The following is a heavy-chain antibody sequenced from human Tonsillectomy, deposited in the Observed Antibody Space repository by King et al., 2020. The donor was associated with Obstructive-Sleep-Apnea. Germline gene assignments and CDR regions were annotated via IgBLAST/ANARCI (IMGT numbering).Heavy chain of an antibody. CDR3: ARDHHYCSGGSCNYSDAFDI. V-gene: IGHV4-4*07. CDR2: IYTSGST. Sequence: QLQESGPGLVKPSETLSLTCTVSGGSISSYYWSWIRQPAGKGLEWIGRIYTSGSTNYNPSLKSRVTMSVDTSKNQFSLKLSSVTAADTAVYYCARDHHYCSGGSCNYSDAFDIWGQGTMVTVSS. D-gene: IGHD2-15*01. CDR1: GGSISSYY. J-gene: IGHJ3*02.